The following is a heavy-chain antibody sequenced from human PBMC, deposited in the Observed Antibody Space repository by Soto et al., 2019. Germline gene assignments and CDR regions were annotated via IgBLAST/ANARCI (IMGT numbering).Heavy chain of an antibody. CDR1: GDSISRGGYS. CDR2: TYDSGST. J-gene: IGHJ6*02. Sequence: SETLSLTCAVSGDSISRGGYSWTWLRQPPGKALEWIGNTYDSGSTSYNPSLKSRVTMSVDTSKNQFSLRLTAVTAADTAVYFCARGSSSYYDYGMDVWGQGTTVTVSS. V-gene: IGHV4-30-2*01. CDR3: ARGSSSYYDYGMDV. D-gene: IGHD6-6*01.